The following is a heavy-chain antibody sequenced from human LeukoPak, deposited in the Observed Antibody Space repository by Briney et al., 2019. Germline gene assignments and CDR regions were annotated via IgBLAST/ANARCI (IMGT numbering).Heavy chain of an antibody. CDR2: INLSGGGT. J-gene: IGHJ4*02. CDR3: ARRGYITMVRGVMYYFDY. CDR1: GYTFTSYY. Sequence: ASVNVSCKASGYTFTSYYMHWVRQAPGQGVEWMGIINLSGGGTRYTQKFQGRVTMTRDMSTSTVYTELSSLRSEDTAVYYCARRGYITMVRGVMYYFDYWGQGTLVTVSS. V-gene: IGHV1-46*01. D-gene: IGHD3-10*01.